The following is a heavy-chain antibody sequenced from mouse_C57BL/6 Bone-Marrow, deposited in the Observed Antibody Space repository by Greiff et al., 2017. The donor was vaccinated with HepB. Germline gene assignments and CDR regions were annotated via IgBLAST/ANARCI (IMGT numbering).Heavy chain of an antibody. J-gene: IGHJ3*01. Sequence: QVQLQQPGAELVKPGASVKLSCKASGYTFTSYWMHWVKQRPGQGLEWIGMIHPNSGSTNYNEKFKSKATLTVDKSSSPAYMQLSSLTSEDSAVYYCARNVENYGSSLFAYWGQGTLVTVSA. D-gene: IGHD1-1*01. V-gene: IGHV1-64*01. CDR1: GYTFTSYW. CDR2: IHPNSGST. CDR3: ARNVENYGSSLFAY.